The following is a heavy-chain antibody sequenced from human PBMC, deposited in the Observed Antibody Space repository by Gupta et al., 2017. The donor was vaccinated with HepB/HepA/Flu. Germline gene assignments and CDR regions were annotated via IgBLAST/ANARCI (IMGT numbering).Heavy chain of an antibody. CDR1: GFTFTSSA. Sequence: QMQLVQSGPEVKKPGTSVKVSCKASGFTFTSSAMQWVRQARGQRLEWIGWIVVGSGNTNYAQKFQERVTITRDMSTSTAYMELSSLRSEDTAVYYCAAASPPDYGGNSPLDYWGQGTLVTVSS. D-gene: IGHD4-23*01. CDR2: IVVGSGNT. J-gene: IGHJ4*02. CDR3: AAASPPDYGGNSPLDY. V-gene: IGHV1-58*02.